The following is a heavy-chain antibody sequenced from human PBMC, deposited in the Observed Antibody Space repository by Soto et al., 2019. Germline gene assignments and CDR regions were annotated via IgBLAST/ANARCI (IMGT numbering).Heavy chain of an antibody. V-gene: IGHV4-59*01. CDR1: CDSIISDY. J-gene: IGHJ4*02. D-gene: IGHD6-13*01. CDR2: IYYTGNT. Sequence: PSETLSLTCTFSCDSIISDYWTWIRQPPGQGLEWIGYIYYTGNTNYNPSLKSRVTISVDSSKNQFFMKLSSVTAADTAVYYCARTAGSWYLRYYFDYWGQGALVTVSS. CDR3: ARTAGSWYLRYYFDY.